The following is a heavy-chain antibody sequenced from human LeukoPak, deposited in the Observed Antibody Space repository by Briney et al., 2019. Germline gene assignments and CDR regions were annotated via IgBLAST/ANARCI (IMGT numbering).Heavy chain of an antibody. CDR3: ARSAGDSSGWTFNY. J-gene: IGHJ4*02. Sequence: SETLSLTCAVPGGSVSNYYWSWIRQPPGKGLEWIGYIYYSGGTKYNPSLKSRVYISVDTSKNQCSLKLSSVTAADTAVYYCARSAGDSSGWTFNYWGQGTLVTVSS. CDR1: GGSVSNYY. D-gene: IGHD6-19*01. CDR2: IYYSGGT. V-gene: IGHV4-59*02.